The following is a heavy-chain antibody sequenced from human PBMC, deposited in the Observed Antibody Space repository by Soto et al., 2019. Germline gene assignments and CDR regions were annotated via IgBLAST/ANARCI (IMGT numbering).Heavy chain of an antibody. D-gene: IGHD6-13*01. CDR1: GGSISSYY. V-gene: IGHV4-59*01. CDR2: IYYSGRT. CDR3: AREGYSSSWYALGAFDI. Sequence: QVQLQESGPGLVKPSETLSLTCTVSGGSISSYYWSWIRQPPGKGLEWIGYIYYSGRTNYNPSLTSRVTISVDTSKNQFSLKLSSVTAADTAVYYCAREGYSSSWYALGAFDIWGQGTMVTVSS. J-gene: IGHJ3*02.